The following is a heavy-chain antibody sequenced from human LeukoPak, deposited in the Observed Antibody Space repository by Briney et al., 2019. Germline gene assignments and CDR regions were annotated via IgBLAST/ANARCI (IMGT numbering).Heavy chain of an antibody. CDR3: ARGAPFAYYDFWSGYYPLDY. V-gene: IGHV3-23*01. CDR1: GFTFSSYA. Sequence: PGGSLRLSCAASGFTFSSYAMSWVRQAPGKGLEWVSAISGSGGSTYYADSVKGRFTISRDNSKNTLYLQMNSLRAEDTALYYCARGAPFAYYDFWSGYYPLDYWGQGTLVTVSS. CDR2: ISGSGGST. J-gene: IGHJ4*02. D-gene: IGHD3-3*01.